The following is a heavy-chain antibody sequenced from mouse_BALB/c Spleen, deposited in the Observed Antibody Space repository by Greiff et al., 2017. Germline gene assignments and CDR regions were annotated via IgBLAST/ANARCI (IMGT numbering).Heavy chain of an antibody. CDR2: IDPENGDT. V-gene: IGHV14-4*02. D-gene: IGHD1-1*01. J-gene: IGHJ2*01. CDR1: GFNIKDYY. Sequence: VQLQQSGAELVRSGASVKLSCTASGFNIKDYYMHWVKQRPEQGLEWIGWIDPENGDTEYAPKFQGKATMTADTSSNTAYLQLSSLTSEDTAVYYCNLYGSSYWGQGTTLTVTS. CDR3: NLYGSSY.